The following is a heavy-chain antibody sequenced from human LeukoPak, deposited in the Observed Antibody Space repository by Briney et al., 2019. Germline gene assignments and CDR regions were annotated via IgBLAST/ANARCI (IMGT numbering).Heavy chain of an antibody. J-gene: IGHJ4*02. CDR2: ISGSCGST. Sequence: GGSLSLSCAASGFPFSSYAVSWVRGARGRGVEWVSAISGSCGSTYYADSVKGRFTISRDNSKNTLYLQMNSLRAEDTAVYYCAKGIQLSYWGQGTLVTVSS. V-gene: IGHV3-23*01. CDR1: GFPFSSYA. D-gene: IGHD5-18*01. CDR3: AKGIQLSY.